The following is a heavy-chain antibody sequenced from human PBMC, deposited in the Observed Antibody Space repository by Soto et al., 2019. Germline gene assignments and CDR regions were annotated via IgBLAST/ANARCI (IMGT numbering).Heavy chain of an antibody. Sequence: SVKVSCKASGGAFGRYSVSWVLQAPGQGLEWIGGVIPVFNTSNYSLKFQGRVAIFADLSTSTVFMELRSLRSEDTALYYCARGDEMTAVTIFEYWGQGTLVTVSS. CDR1: GGAFGRYS. V-gene: IGHV1-69*13. D-gene: IGHD4-17*01. CDR3: ARGDEMTAVTIFEY. CDR2: VIPVFNTS. J-gene: IGHJ4*02.